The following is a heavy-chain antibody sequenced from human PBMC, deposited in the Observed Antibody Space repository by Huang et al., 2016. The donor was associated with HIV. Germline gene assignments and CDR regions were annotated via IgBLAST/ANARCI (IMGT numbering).Heavy chain of an antibody. CDR3: ARSGSTSLDRRGMDV. J-gene: IGHJ6*02. CDR2: IYYSGAT. Sequence: QVQLQESGHRLVNASETLSLTCTISGGSMSRYYWSWIRQPPGKGLGWIGYIYYSGATNHNPSLKGRVTISVGASNKDFSLSLTSVTAADTAVYYCARSGSTSLDRRGMDVWGQGTTVSVSS. D-gene: IGHD6-13*01. CDR1: GGSMSRYY. V-gene: IGHV4-59*01.